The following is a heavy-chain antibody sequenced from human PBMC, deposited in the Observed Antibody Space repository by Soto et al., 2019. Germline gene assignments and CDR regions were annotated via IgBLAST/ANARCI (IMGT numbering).Heavy chain of an antibody. CDR3: ARVGYGSGSYVDD. Sequence: QVQLVQSGAEVKKPGASVKVSCKASGYTFTSYAMHWVRQAPGQRLEWMGWINAGNGHTKYSQKFQGRVTITRDTSASTAYMELSSLRSEDTAVYYCARVGYGSGSYVDDWGQGTLVTVSS. CDR2: INAGNGHT. CDR1: GYTFTSYA. V-gene: IGHV1-3*01. J-gene: IGHJ4*02. D-gene: IGHD3-10*01.